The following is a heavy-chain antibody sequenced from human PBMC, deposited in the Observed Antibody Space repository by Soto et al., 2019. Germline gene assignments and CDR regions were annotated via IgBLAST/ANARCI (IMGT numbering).Heavy chain of an antibody. CDR3: VKVDWYSVDC. V-gene: IGHV3-64D*06. CDR1: GITFQNYV. Sequence: PGGCLRRSYSASGITFQNYVIRWVRQAPGKGLEYVSAIGAKGDATYADSVKGRFSISRDNSKNSLFLQMTNVTFEDTATYFCVKVDWYSVDCWGQGALVTVSS. CDR2: IGAKGDAT. J-gene: IGHJ4*02. D-gene: IGHD2-21*02.